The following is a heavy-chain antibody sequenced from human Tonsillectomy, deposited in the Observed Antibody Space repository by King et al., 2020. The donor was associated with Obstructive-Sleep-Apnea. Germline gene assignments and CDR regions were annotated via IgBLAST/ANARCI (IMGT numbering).Heavy chain of an antibody. J-gene: IGHJ6*02. D-gene: IGHD2-15*01. CDR3: ARDRYCRGGSCLRGDYYYYGMDV. CDR2: IYYSGST. Sequence: VQLQESGPGLVKPSQTLSLTCTVSGGSISSGDYYWSWIRQPPGKGLEWIGYIYYSGSTYYNPSLKSRVTISVDTSKNQFALKLSVVTAADTAVYYVARDRYCRGGSCLRGDYYYYGMDVWGHGTTVTVSS. CDR1: GGSISSGDYY. V-gene: IGHV4-30-4*01.